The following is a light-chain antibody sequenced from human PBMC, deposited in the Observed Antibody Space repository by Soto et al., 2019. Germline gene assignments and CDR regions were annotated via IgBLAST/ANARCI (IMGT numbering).Light chain of an antibody. CDR3: TSYAGGNNV. CDR2: EVN. CDR1: SSDVGGYNY. V-gene: IGLV2-8*01. Sequence: QAVLTQPPSASGSPGQSVTISCTGTSSDVGGYNYVSWYQQHPGKVPKLMVYEVNKRPSGVPDRFSGSKSGNTASLTVSALQAEDEADYYCTSYAGGNNVFGTGTQLTVL. J-gene: IGLJ1*01.